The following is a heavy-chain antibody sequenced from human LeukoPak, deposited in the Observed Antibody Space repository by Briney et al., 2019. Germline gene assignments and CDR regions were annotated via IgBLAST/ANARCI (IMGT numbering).Heavy chain of an antibody. CDR3: ASDYGYPNNAFDV. V-gene: IGHV5-51*01. CDR2: IYPADSDT. J-gene: IGHJ3*01. D-gene: IGHD4-17*01. Sequence: GESLKISCKGSGYSFTNYWIGWVRQMPGKGLEWMGIIYPADSDTRYRPSFQGQVTISADKSISTAYLQWISLKASDTAIYYCASDYGYPNNAFDVWGQGTMVKVSS. CDR1: GYSFTNYW.